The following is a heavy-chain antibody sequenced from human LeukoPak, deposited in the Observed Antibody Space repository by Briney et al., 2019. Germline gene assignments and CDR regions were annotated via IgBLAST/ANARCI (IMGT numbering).Heavy chain of an antibody. CDR2: ISYDGSNK. CDR3: ARALRDGYLYYFDY. V-gene: IGHV3-30-3*01. J-gene: IGHJ4*02. CDR1: GFTFSSYA. Sequence: PGRSLRLSCAASGFTFSSYAMHWVRQAPGKGLEWVAVISYDGSNKYYADSAKGRFTISRDNSKNTLYLQMNSLRAEDTAVYYCARALRDGYLYYFDYWGQGTLVTVSS. D-gene: IGHD5-24*01.